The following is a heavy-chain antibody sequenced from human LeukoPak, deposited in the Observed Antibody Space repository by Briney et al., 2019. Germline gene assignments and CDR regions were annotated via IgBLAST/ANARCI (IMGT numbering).Heavy chain of an antibody. CDR2: MNPNSGNT. V-gene: IGHV1-8*01. D-gene: IGHD3-16*01. J-gene: IGHJ4*02. CDR3: ARKRRGGVIDY. Sequence: ASVKVSCKASGYTFTDYDINWVRQATGQGLEWMGWMNPNSGNTGYAQRFQGRVTVTRNTSISTAYMELSSLRSEDTAVYYCARKRRGGVIDYWGQGTLVTVSS. CDR1: GYTFTDYD.